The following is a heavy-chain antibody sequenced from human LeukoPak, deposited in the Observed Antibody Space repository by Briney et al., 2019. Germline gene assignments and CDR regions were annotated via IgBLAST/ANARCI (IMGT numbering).Heavy chain of an antibody. CDR3: AKTQDYYGSGSYYNVYYYYYMDV. V-gene: IGHV3-30*02. CDR2: IRYDGSDK. Sequence: GGSLRLSCAASGFTFTSYGMHWVRQAPGKGLEGVAFIRYDGSDKYYADSVKGRFTISRDNPKNTLYLQMNSLRAEDTAVYYCAKTQDYYGSGSYYNVYYYYYMDVWGKGTTVTVSS. CDR1: GFTFTSYG. D-gene: IGHD3-10*01. J-gene: IGHJ6*03.